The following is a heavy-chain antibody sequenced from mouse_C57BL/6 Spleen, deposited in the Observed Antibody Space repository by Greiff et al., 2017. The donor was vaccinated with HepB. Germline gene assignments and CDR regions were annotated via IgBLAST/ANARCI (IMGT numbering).Heavy chain of an antibody. CDR3: AKAYYSGMDY. CDR1: GYSITSGYY. CDR2: ISYDGSN. D-gene: IGHD2-12*01. J-gene: IGHJ4*01. Sequence: EVQGEESGPGLVKPSQSLSLTCSVTGYSITSGYYWNWIRQFPGNKLEWMGYISYDGSNNYNPSLKNRISITRDTSKNQFFLKLNSVTTEDTATYYCAKAYYSGMDYWGQGTSVTVSS. V-gene: IGHV3-6*01.